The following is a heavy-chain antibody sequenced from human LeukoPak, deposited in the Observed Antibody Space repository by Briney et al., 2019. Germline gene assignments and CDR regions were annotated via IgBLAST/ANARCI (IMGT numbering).Heavy chain of an antibody. D-gene: IGHD3-22*01. CDR3: ARDQEGVYYDSSGYHFDY. J-gene: IGHJ4*02. CDR2: ISSSGSTI. Sequence: PRGTLRLSCAASGFTFCDYYMSWIRQAPGQGLEWVSYISSSGSTIYYADSVKGRFTISRDNAKNSLYLQMNSLRAEDTAVYYCARDQEGVYYDSSGYHFDYWGQGTLVTVSS. CDR1: GFTFCDYY. V-gene: IGHV3-11*04.